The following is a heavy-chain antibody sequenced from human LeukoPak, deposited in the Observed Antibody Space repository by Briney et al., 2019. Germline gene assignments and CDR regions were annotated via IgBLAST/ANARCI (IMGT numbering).Heavy chain of an antibody. D-gene: IGHD7-27*01. CDR3: ARIDGDWGSYFDY. J-gene: IGHJ4*02. V-gene: IGHV5-51*01. CDR1: GYSFNRYW. CDR2: IYPGDSDT. Sequence: GESLKISRKGSGYSFNRYWIGWVRQMPGKSLEWMGIIYPGDSDTRYSPPFQGQVTIPADKSISTAYLQWSSLKASDTAMYYCARIDGDWGSYFDYWGQGTLVTVSS.